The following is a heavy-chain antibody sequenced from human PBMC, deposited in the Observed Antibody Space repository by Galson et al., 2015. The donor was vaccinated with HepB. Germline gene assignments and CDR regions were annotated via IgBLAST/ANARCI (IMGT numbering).Heavy chain of an antibody. CDR1: GYTLTELS. CDR2: FDPEDGET. D-gene: IGHD2-21*02. V-gene: IGHV1-24*01. Sequence: SVKVSCKVSGYTLTELSMHWVRQAPGKGLEWMGGFDPEDGETIYAQKFQGRVTMTEDTSTDTAYMELSSLRSEDTAVYYCAMRDCGGDCYSDDAFDIWGQGTMVTVSS. J-gene: IGHJ3*02. CDR3: AMRDCGGDCYSDDAFDI.